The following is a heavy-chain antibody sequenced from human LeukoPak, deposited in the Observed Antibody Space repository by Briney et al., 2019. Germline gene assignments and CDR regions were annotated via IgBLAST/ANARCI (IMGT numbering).Heavy chain of an antibody. CDR2: INPNSGGT. Sequence: ASVKVSCKASGYTFTGYYMHWVRQAPGQGLEWMGWINPNSGGTNYAQKFQGRVTMTRDTSITTAYMELSRLRSDDTAVYYCARGRWRFGELDAFDIWGQGTMVTVSS. V-gene: IGHV1-2*02. J-gene: IGHJ3*02. D-gene: IGHD3-10*01. CDR3: ARGRWRFGELDAFDI. CDR1: GYTFTGYY.